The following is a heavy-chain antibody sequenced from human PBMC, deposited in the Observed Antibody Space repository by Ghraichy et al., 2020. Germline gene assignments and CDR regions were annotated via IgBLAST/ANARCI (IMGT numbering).Heavy chain of an antibody. CDR1: GASISGFY. D-gene: IGHD2-21*02. CDR2: ISDNGDT. CDR3: ARLFGDDSRGLFDF. V-gene: IGHV4-59*08. Sequence: SETLSLTCTVSGASISGFYWSWIRQPPGKGLEWVGYISDNGDTYFNPSLVSRATMSKDMSADEFSLELNSVTAADTAVYYCARLFGDDSRGLFDFWGQGILVTVPS. J-gene: IGHJ4*02.